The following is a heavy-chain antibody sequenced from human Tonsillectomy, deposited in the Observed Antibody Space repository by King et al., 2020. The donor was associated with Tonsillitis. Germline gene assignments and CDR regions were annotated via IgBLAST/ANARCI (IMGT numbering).Heavy chain of an antibody. Sequence: LQLQESGPGLVKPSETLSLTCTVSGGSISSTNYYWGWIRQPPGKGLEWIGCLYYSGKTYHNPSLKSRITISVDTSQNQFSLKLSSLTAADTAVYYCAWDYYSYGMDVWGQGTAVTVSS. V-gene: IGHV4-39*07. CDR3: AWDYYSYGMDV. J-gene: IGHJ6*02. CDR2: LYYSGKT. CDR1: GGSISSTNYY.